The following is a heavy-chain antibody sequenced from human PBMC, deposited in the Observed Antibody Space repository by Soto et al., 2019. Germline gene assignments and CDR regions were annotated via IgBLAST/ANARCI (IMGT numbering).Heavy chain of an antibody. V-gene: IGHV3-23*01. CDR1: GFTFSSSG. CDR2: IGSSGST. D-gene: IGHD3-3*01. CDR3: AKGFRSLEWYSLAPFDY. Sequence: GGSLRLSCAASGFTFSSSGMHWVRQAPGKGLEWVSAIGSSGSTYYADSVKGRFTISRDTPKKTLYLQMNSLRVEDTAKYYCAKGFRSLEWYSLAPFDYWGQGTLVTVSS. J-gene: IGHJ4*02.